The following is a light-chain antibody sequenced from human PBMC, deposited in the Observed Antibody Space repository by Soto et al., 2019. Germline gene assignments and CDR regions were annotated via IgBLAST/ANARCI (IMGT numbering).Light chain of an antibody. V-gene: IGKV1-33*01. CDR2: DAS. Sequence: DIPLIQSPSSLSASVGDRVTITCQASQDINNYLNWYQQKPGKAPKLLIFDASSVETGVPSRFSGSGSGTHFTFTISSLEPEDIATYHCQQYEDLPLTFGGGTRVELK. CDR3: QQYEDLPLT. J-gene: IGKJ4*01. CDR1: QDINNY.